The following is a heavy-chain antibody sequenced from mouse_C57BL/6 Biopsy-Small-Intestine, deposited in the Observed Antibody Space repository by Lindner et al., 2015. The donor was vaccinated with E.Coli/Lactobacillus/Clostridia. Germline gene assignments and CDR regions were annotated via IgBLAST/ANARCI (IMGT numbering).Heavy chain of an antibody. CDR2: IRSKSSNYAT. CDR1: GFTFNTYA. D-gene: IGHD1-1*01. V-gene: IGHV10-3*01. Sequence: EVQLQESGGGLVQPKGSLKLSCAASGFTFNTYAMHWVRQAPGKGLEWVARIRSKSSNYATYYADSVKDRFTISRDDSQSMLYLQMNNLKTEDTAMYYCVRDYYYGSSPYYAMDYWGQGTSVTVSS. J-gene: IGHJ4*01. CDR3: VRDYYYGSSPYYAMDY.